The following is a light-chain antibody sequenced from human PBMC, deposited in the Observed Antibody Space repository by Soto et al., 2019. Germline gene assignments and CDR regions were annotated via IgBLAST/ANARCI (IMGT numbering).Light chain of an antibody. CDR2: AAS. CDR1: QDISRW. V-gene: IGKV1-12*01. J-gene: IGKJ5*01. Sequence: DIQMTQSPSSVSASVGDIFTITCRASQDISRWLAWYQQKPGKAPELLIYAASSLQSGVPSRLSGSGYGTDFTLSISSLKPEDFATYYCQQADSFPVTFGQGTRLEIK. CDR3: QQADSFPVT.